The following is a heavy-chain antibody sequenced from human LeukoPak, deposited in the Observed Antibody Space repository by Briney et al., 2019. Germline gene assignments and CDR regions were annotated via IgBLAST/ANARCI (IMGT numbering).Heavy chain of an antibody. CDR1: GFTFSSYE. D-gene: IGHD3-10*01. CDR3: ARDAGYGSGSSIFDY. Sequence: PGGSLRLSCAASGFTFSSYEMNWVRQAPGKGLEWVSYISSSGSTIYYADSVKGRFTISRDNAKNSLYLQMNSLRAEDTAVYYCARDAGYGSGSSIFDYWGQGTLVTVSP. V-gene: IGHV3-48*03. CDR2: ISSSGSTI. J-gene: IGHJ4*02.